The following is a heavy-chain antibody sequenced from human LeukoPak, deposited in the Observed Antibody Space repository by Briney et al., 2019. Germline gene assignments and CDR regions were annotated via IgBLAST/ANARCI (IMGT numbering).Heavy chain of an antibody. D-gene: IGHD4-17*01. J-gene: IGHJ5*01. V-gene: IGHV3-23*01. CDR1: GFSFSNFA. CDR3: TRDPNGDYVGAFES. CDR2: ITGGHFPT. Sequence: PGGSLRLFCAASGFSFSNFAKTWVRQAPGKGLEWVSSITGGHFPTYYTDSVKGRFTISRDNSKNTLYLQMNSLRADDTAVYYCTRDPNGDYVGAFESWGQGTLVTVSS.